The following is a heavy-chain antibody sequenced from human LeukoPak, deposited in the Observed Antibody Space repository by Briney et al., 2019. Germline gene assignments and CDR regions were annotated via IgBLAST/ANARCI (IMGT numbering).Heavy chain of an antibody. CDR1: GGSISSSNW. D-gene: IGHD6-19*01. CDR3: AREGPSIAVAGTSAFDI. V-gene: IGHV4-4*02. Sequence: SETLSLTCAVSGGSISSSNWWSWVRQPPGKGLEWIGEIYHSGSTNYNPSLKSRVTISVDRSKNQFSLKLSSVTAADTAVYYCAREGPSIAVAGTSAFDIWGQGTMVTVSS. J-gene: IGHJ3*02. CDR2: IYHSGST.